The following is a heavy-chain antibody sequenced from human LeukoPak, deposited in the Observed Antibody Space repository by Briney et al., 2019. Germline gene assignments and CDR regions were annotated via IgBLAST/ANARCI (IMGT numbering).Heavy chain of an antibody. CDR3: AKGDRLKYCGGGSCYLVYFDY. CDR1: GFTFSSYA. V-gene: IGHV3-23*01. Sequence: GGSLRLSCAASGFTFSSYAMSWVRQAPGKGLEWVSAISGSGGSTYYADSVKGRFTISRDNSKNTLYLQMNSLRAEDTAVYYCAKGDRLKYCGGGSCYLVYFDYWGQGTLVTVSS. J-gene: IGHJ4*02. CDR2: ISGSGGST. D-gene: IGHD2-15*01.